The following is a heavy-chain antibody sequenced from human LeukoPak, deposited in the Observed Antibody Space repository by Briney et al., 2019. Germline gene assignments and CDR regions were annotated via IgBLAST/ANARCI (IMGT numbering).Heavy chain of an antibody. CDR1: GFTFSSYW. CDR3: ARDGPDVEMATRSLMDV. D-gene: IGHD5-24*01. Sequence: LTGGSLRLSCAASGFTFSSYWMHWVRQAPGKGLVWVSRINSDGSSTSYADSVKGRFTISRDNAKNTLYLQMNSLRAEDTAVYYCARDGPDVEMATRSLMDVWGKGTTVTVSS. J-gene: IGHJ6*03. V-gene: IGHV3-74*01. CDR2: INSDGSST.